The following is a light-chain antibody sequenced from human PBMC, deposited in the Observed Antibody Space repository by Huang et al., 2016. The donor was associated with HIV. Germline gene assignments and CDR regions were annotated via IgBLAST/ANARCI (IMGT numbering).Light chain of an antibody. Sequence: QLTQSPPSLSASVGDTIIISCRASQDIGTSLAWYQQKTGRAPKRLISGASTLQTGGPSRFSGDSAGTFFTLFITGLQPEDFATYYCQQLHTYPITFGQGTRLDIK. J-gene: IGKJ5*01. CDR1: QDIGTS. V-gene: IGKV1-13*02. CDR3: QQLHTYPIT. CDR2: GAS.